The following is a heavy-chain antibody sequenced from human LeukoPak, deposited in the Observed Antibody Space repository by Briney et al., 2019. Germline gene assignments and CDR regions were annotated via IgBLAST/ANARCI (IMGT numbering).Heavy chain of an antibody. V-gene: IGHV6-1*01. J-gene: IGHJ5*02. Sequence: QTLLLTCAISGDIVSSNSVTWNWIRQSPSRGLEWLGRTYYRSTWYNDYAVSVRGRITVNPDTSKNQFSLHLNSVTPEDTAVYYCARRLTQYDCFDPWGQGILVTVSS. CDR3: ARRLTQYDCFDP. CDR2: TYYRSTWYN. CDR1: GDIVSSNSVT. D-gene: IGHD2-2*01.